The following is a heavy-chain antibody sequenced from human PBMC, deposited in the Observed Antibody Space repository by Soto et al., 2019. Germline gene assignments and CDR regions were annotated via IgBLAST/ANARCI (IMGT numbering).Heavy chain of an antibody. CDR1: GFTFSNYD. D-gene: IGHD3-22*01. CDR2: MSYDGGNK. CDR3: AIYVRPRYYYDTTCYYRDY. J-gene: IGHJ4*02. V-gene: IGHV3-30*03. Sequence: GGSLRLSCAASGFTFSNYDMHWFRQAPGKGLEWVALMSYDGGNKYYADSVKGRFTISRDNSKNTLYLQMNSPRAEDTAVYYCAIYVRPRYYYDTTCYYRDYWGQGTLVTVSS.